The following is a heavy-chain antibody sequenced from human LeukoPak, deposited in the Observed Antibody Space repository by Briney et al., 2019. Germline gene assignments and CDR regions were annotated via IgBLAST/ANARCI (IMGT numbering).Heavy chain of an antibody. CDR2: ISGSGGST. Sequence: PGGSLRLSCAASGFTFSSYAMSWVRQAPGKGLEWVSAISGSGGSTYYADSVKGRFTISRDNSKNTLYLQMNSLRAEDTAVYYCAGDMSDRYYYYYYGMDVWGQGTTVTVSS. J-gene: IGHJ6*02. CDR1: GFTFSSYA. CDR3: AGDMSDRYYYYYYGMDV. V-gene: IGHV3-23*01. D-gene: IGHD2-15*01.